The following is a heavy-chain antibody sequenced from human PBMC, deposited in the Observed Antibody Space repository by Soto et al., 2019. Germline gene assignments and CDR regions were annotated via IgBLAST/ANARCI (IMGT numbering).Heavy chain of an antibody. CDR3: ARDPGVVNYYYGMEV. J-gene: IGHJ6*01. V-gene: IGHV1-2*02. D-gene: IGHD2-15*01. CDR1: GYTFTGYY. CDR2: INPNSGGT. Sequence: GTSVKVSCKASGYTFTGYYMHWVRQAPGQGLEWMGWINPNSGGTNYAQKFQGRVTMTRDTSISTAYMELSRLRSDDTAVYYCARDPGVVNYYYGMEVWGQGTTVTVS.